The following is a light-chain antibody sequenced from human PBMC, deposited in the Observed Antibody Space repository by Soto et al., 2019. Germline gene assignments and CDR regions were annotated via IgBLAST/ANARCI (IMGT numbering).Light chain of an antibody. J-gene: IGLJ2*01. Sequence: QSVLTQPRSVSGSPGQSVTISCTGSRSDVGGYNYVSWYQQHPGKAPKLMIYDVSKRPSGVPGRFSGSKSGNTASLTISGLQAEDEADYYCCSYGGGYTPLVFGGGTKLTVL. V-gene: IGLV2-11*01. CDR3: CSYGGGYTPLV. CDR2: DVS. CDR1: RSDVGGYNY.